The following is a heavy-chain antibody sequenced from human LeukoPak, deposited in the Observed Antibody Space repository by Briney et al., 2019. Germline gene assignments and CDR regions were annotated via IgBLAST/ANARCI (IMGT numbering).Heavy chain of an antibody. D-gene: IGHD6-19*01. CDR3: VRSQSSGWYSFDY. CDR1: GGSISSYY. V-gene: IGHV4-59*01. Sequence: SETLSLTCTVSGGSISSYYWSWIRQPPGKGLEWIGYIYYSGSTNYNPSLKSRVTISVDTSKNQFSLNLRSVTAADTAFYYCVRSQSSGWYSFDYWGQGILVTVSS. J-gene: IGHJ4*02. CDR2: IYYSGST.